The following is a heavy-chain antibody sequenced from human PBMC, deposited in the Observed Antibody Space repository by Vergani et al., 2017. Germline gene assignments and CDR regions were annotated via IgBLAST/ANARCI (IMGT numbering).Heavy chain of an antibody. CDR3: ARSASVSMSLPNWCES. CDR2: ISGTGGFT. V-gene: IGHV3-23*01. J-gene: IGHJ5*01. Sequence: EVRLLESGGDLLQPGESLKISCAVSVFSFKDYAMSWVRQAPGKGLEWVSGISGTGGFTFYADSVKGRFTISRDSYKNTLYLQMSSLRADDTAVYYCARSASVSMSLPNWCESWVQGTHVTDS. CDR1: VFSFKDYA.